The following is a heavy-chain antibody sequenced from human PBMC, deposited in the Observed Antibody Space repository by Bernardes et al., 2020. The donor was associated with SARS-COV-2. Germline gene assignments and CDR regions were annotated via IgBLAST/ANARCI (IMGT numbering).Heavy chain of an antibody. D-gene: IGHD2-15*01. V-gene: IGHV3-74*01. CDR2: VDNFGSSP. CDR1: GFTFGSFW. J-gene: IGHJ5*02. CDR3: TKDVPRSAFDP. Sequence: GGSLRLSCTASGFTFGSFWMHWVRQAPGKGLEWVSRVDNFGSSPTYADSVKGRFISSRDNTKNTLYLQMNSLRAEDTAVYYCTKDVPRSAFDPWGQGTLVTVSS.